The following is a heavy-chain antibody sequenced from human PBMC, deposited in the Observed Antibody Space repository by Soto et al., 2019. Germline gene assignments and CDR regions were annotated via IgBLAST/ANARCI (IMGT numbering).Heavy chain of an antibody. D-gene: IGHD2-21*02. Sequence: QVQLVESGGGMVQPGTSLRLSCAASGFTFNSLSLHWVRQRPDKGLEWVAVISHDGRVTFYADFVKGRFTVSRDNSQNTIYLQVNSRRAEDTAVYFCAREPYGDSQYFDYWGQGTLVTVSS. J-gene: IGHJ4*02. V-gene: IGHV3-30*04. CDR2: ISHDGRVT. CDR1: GFTFNSLS. CDR3: AREPYGDSQYFDY.